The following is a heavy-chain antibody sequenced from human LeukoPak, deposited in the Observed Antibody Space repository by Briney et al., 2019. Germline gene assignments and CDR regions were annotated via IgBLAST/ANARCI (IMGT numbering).Heavy chain of an antibody. Sequence: SETLSLTCTVSGGSISSYYWSWIRQPPGKGLEWIGYIYYSGSTNYNPSLKSRVTISVDTSKNQFSLKLSSVTAAGTAVYYCARDRGIGGSYWGQGTLVTVSS. CDR2: IYYSGST. CDR1: GGSISSYY. V-gene: IGHV4-59*01. CDR3: ARDRGIGGSY. J-gene: IGHJ4*02. D-gene: IGHD3-10*01.